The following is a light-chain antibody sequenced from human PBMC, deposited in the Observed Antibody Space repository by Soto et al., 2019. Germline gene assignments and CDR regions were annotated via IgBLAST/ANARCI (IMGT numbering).Light chain of an antibody. CDR1: QTISSW. V-gene: IGKV1-9*01. J-gene: IGKJ5*01. CDR3: QQLNTYPIT. CDR2: AAS. Sequence: DIQMTQSPSTLSGSVGDRVTITCRASQTISSWLAWYQQKPGKAPKLLIYAASTLQSGVPSRFSGSGSGTEFTLTISSLQTEDFATYYCQQLNTYPITFGQGTRREIK.